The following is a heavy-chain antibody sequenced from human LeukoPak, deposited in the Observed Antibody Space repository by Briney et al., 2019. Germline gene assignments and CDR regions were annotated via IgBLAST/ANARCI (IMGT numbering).Heavy chain of an antibody. D-gene: IGHD5-18*01. Sequence: GGSLRLSCAASGFTFSSYAMHWVRQAPGKGLEWVAVISYDGSNKYYADSVKGRFTISRDNSKNTLYLQMNSLRAEDTAVYYCARVRDIQLYYYCYYGMDVWGQGTTVTVSS. CDR2: ISYDGSNK. J-gene: IGHJ6*02. V-gene: IGHV3-30-3*01. CDR1: GFTFSSYA. CDR3: ARVRDIQLYYYCYYGMDV.